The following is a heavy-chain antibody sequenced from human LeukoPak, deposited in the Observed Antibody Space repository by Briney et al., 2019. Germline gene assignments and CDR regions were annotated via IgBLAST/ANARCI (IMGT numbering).Heavy chain of an antibody. J-gene: IGHJ4*02. CDR2: INHSGST. V-gene: IGHV4-34*01. CDR1: GGSFSGYY. D-gene: IGHD5-18*01. CDR3: AKRRGYSYKLGGNYFDY. Sequence: SETLSLTCAVYGGSFSGYYWSWIRKPPGKGLDWIGEINHSGSTNYNPSLKSRVTISVDTSKNQFSLKLSSVTAADTAVYYCAKRRGYSYKLGGNYFDYWGQGTLVTVSS.